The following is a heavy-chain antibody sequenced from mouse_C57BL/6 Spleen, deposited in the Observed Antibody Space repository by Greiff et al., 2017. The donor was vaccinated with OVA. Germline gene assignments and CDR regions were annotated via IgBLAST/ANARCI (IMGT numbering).Heavy chain of an antibody. J-gene: IGHJ1*03. CDR2: FHPYNDDT. D-gene: IGHD1-1*01. CDR3: ARGYYGSSYWYFDV. CDR1: GYTFTTYP. Sequence: VQLQQSGPELVKPGASVKMSCKASGYTFTTYPIEWMKQNHGKSLEWIGNFHPYNDDTKYNEKFKGKATLTVEKSSSTVYLELSRLTSDDSAVYYCARGYYGSSYWYFDVWGTGTTVTVSS. V-gene: IGHV1-47*01.